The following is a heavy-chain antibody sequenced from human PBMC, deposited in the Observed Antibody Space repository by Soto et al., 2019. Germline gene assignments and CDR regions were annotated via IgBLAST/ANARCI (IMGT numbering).Heavy chain of an antibody. CDR1: GFTFSSYG. V-gene: IGHV3-33*01. J-gene: IGHJ4*02. Sequence: QVQLVESGGGVVQPGRSLRLSCAASGFTFSSYGMHWVRQAPGKGLEWVAVIWYDGSNKYYADSVKGRFTISRDNSKNRLIQQMNGLRAEDTAVYYCARVRYSSGWYDLDVWGQGTLGTVSS. CDR2: IWYDGSNK. D-gene: IGHD6-19*01. CDR3: ARVRYSSGWYDLDV.